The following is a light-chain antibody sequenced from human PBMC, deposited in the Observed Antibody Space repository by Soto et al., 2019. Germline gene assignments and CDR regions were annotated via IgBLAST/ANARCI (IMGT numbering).Light chain of an antibody. CDR1: QYINTR. Sequence: EIYFTHSPATLSSFPCYIFTLSCMASQYINTRLAWYQHRPGQAPRLLIYGASTRATGIPARFSGSGSGTDFTLTISSLEPEDFAVYYCQQRSNWLFTFGQGTRLEIK. V-gene: IGKV3-11*01. J-gene: IGKJ5*01. CDR2: GAS. CDR3: QQRSNWLFT.